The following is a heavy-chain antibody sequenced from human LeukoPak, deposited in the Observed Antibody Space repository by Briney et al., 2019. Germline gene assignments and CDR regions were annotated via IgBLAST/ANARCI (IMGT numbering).Heavy chain of an antibody. CDR3: ARGDRGTKVYAGIDY. CDR2: IFTSGTT. D-gene: IGHD2-8*01. Sequence: SETLSLTCTVSGGSISSGSYYWSWIRQPAGKGLEWIGRIFTSGTTNYNPSLKSRVTISVDTSKNQFSLKLSSVTAADTAVYYCARGDRGTKVYAGIDYWGQGTLVTVSS. J-gene: IGHJ4*02. V-gene: IGHV4-61*02. CDR1: GGSISSGSYY.